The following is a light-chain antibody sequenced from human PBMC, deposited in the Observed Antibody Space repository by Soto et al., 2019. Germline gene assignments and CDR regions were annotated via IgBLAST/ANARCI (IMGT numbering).Light chain of an antibody. Sequence: QSVLTQPPSVSGAPGQRVTISCTGSSSNIGAGYDVHWYQQLPGTAPKLLIYGDNNRPSGVPDRFSGSKSGTSASLAITGLQAEDEADYYGQSYDSSLSAGVFGGGTKLTVL. CDR1: SSNIGAGYD. CDR3: QSYDSSLSAGV. CDR2: GDN. J-gene: IGLJ3*02. V-gene: IGLV1-40*01.